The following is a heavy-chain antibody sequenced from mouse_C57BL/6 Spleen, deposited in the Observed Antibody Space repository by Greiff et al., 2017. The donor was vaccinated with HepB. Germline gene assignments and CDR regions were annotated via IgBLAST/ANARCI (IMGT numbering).Heavy chain of an antibody. CDR3: ARSGYYGSSYVGWYFDV. V-gene: IGHV1-63*01. J-gene: IGHJ1*03. CDR1: GYTFTNYW. D-gene: IGHD1-1*01. CDR2: IYPGGGYT. Sequence: QVHVKQSGAELVRPGTSVKMSCKASGYTFTNYWIGWAKQRPGHGLEWIGDIYPGGGYTNYNEKFKGKATLTADKSSSTAYMQFSSLTSEDSAIYYCARSGYYGSSYVGWYFDVWGTGTTVTVSS.